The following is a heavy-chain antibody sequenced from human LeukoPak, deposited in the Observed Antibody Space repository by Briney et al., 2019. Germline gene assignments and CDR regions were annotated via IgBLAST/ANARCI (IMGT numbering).Heavy chain of an antibody. V-gene: IGHV3-48*01. CDR3: ARGPSGGDAFDI. Sequence: PWGSLRLSCAASGFTFTSYSMNWVRQAPGKGLEWVSYISSGSSTIYYADSVKGRFTISRDNANNSLYLQMNSLRAEDTAVYYCARGPSGGDAFDIWGQGTMVTVSS. CDR2: ISSGSSTI. D-gene: IGHD6-25*01. J-gene: IGHJ3*02. CDR1: GFTFTSYS.